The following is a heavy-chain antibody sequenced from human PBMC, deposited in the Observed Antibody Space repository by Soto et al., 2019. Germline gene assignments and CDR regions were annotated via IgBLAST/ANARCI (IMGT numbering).Heavy chain of an antibody. D-gene: IGHD5-18*01. CDR1: GFTFTNYW. Sequence: GSLRLSCVASGFTFTNYWMHWVRQAPGKGLVWVSYINSDGSNTNYADSVKGRFTISRDNAKNTLYLQMNSLRAEDTALYYCTRAGRYRYHNLLDPWGQGSLVTVSS. CDR3: TRAGRYRYHNLLDP. V-gene: IGHV3-74*01. CDR2: INSDGSNT. J-gene: IGHJ5*02.